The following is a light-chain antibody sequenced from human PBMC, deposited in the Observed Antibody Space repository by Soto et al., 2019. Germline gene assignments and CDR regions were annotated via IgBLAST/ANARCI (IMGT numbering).Light chain of an antibody. Sequence: DIQITQSPSTLSASVGDTVSITCRASQTIGTWLAWYQQKPAKAPKLLIYKASTLESGVPPRFSGSGSGTEFTLTISSLQADDFATYYCQQYNDLSTFGGGTKVDIK. CDR1: QTIGTW. CDR2: KAS. V-gene: IGKV1-5*03. J-gene: IGKJ4*01. CDR3: QQYNDLST.